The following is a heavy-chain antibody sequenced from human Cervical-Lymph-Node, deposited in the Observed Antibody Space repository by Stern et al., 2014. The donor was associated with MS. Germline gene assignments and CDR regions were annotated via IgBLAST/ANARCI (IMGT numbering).Heavy chain of an antibody. CDR2: MNPNSGNT. V-gene: IGHV1-8*01. D-gene: IGHD6-19*01. Sequence: VQLVESGAEVKKPGASVKVSCKASGYTFTSKDINWVRQAHGQGLEWMGWMNPNSGNTGYAQKFRGRVIMTRDTSISTAYMELRSLTSDDTAVYYCARLMVSGTWSFDPWGQGTLVTVSS. CDR1: GYTFTSKD. CDR3: ARLMVSGTWSFDP. J-gene: IGHJ5*02.